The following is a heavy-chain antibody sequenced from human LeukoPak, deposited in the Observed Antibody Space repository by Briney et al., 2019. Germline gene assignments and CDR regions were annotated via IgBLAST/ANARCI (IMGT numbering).Heavy chain of an antibody. D-gene: IGHD6-13*01. CDR3: ARVGRAIAAAGFGAFDI. Sequence: GGSLRLSCAASGFTFSDYYMSWIRQAPGKGLEWVSYVSSINTIYYGDSVKGRFTISWDNAKSSLYLQMNSLRVEDTAVYYCARVGRAIAAAGFGAFDIWGQGTMVTVSS. V-gene: IGHV3-11*01. CDR1: GFTFSDYY. CDR2: VSSINTI. J-gene: IGHJ3*02.